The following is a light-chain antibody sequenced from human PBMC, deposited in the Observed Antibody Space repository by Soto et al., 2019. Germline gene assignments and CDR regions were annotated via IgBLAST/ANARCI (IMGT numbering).Light chain of an antibody. J-gene: IGLJ1*01. CDR3: AAWDDSLSGYV. V-gene: IGLV1-47*02. CDR2: TNS. CDR1: SSNLGTNY. Sequence: HSVLTQPPSASGTPGQRFTISCSGSSSNLGTNYVYWYQQFPGTAPKLLIYTNSQRPSGVPDRFSGSKYGTSASLAISGLRSEDEADYYCAAWDDSLSGYVFGTGTKVTV.